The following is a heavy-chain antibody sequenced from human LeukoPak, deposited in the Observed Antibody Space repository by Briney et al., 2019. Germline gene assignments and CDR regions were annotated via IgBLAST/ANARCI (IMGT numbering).Heavy chain of an antibody. V-gene: IGHV3-53*01. J-gene: IGHJ4*02. CDR3: ARLTYGEKFEY. CDR1: GFTVSGNY. Sequence: PGGSLRLSCAASGFTVSGNYMSWLRQAPGKGLEWVSAISSDGNTYYADSVKGRFTISRDNSKNTLYLQMNSLRAEDTAVYYCARLTYGEKFEYWGQGTLVTVSS. CDR2: ISSDGNT. D-gene: IGHD4-17*01.